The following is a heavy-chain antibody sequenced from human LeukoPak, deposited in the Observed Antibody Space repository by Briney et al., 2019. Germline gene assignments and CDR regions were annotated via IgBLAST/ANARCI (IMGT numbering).Heavy chain of an antibody. D-gene: IGHD3/OR15-3a*01. V-gene: IGHV3-74*01. Sequence: PGGSLRLSCAASGFTFSTYWMLWVRQAPGKGLVWVSRINGDGSITTYADSVKGRFTISRDNAKNTLYLQMNSLRAEDTAVYYCARVWTKGFDYWGQGTLVTVSS. J-gene: IGHJ4*02. CDR1: GFTFSTYW. CDR2: INGDGSIT. CDR3: ARVWTKGFDY.